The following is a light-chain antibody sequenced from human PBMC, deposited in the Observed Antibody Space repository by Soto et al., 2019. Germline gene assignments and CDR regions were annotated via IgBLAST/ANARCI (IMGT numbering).Light chain of an antibody. J-gene: IGKJ5*01. CDR2: AAS. V-gene: IGKV1-39*01. CDR1: QGISSY. Sequence: DIRMTQSPSTLSASVGDIVTITCRASQGISSYLNWYQQKPGKAPKLLIYAASSLQSGVPSRFSGSGSGTDFTLTISSLQPEDFATYYCQQSYSTPITFGQGTRLEIK. CDR3: QQSYSTPIT.